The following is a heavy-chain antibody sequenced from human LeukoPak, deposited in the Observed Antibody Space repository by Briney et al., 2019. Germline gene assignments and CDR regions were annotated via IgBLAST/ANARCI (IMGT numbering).Heavy chain of an antibody. CDR2: INPNSGGT. D-gene: IGHD3-10*01. CDR3: ARDLDGFGELLSYFDY. V-gene: IGHV1-2*02. J-gene: IGHJ4*02. CDR1: GYTFTGYY. Sequence: ASVKVSCKASGYTFTGYYMHWVRQAPGQGLEWMGWINPNSGGTNYAQKFQGRVTMTRDTSISTAYMELSRLRSDDTAVYYCARDLDGFGELLSYFDYWGQGTLVTVSS.